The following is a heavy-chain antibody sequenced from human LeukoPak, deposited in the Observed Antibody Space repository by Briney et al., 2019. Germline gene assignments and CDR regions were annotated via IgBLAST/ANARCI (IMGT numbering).Heavy chain of an antibody. CDR3: VVDLSGSADY. CDR2: ISSSSSYI. Sequence: GGSLRLSCAASGLTFSSYSMNWVRQAPGKGLEWVSSISSSSSYIYYADSVKGRFTISRDNAKNTLYLQMNSLRTEDSALYYCVVDLSGSADYWGQGTLVTVSS. J-gene: IGHJ4*02. CDR1: GLTFSSYS. D-gene: IGHD3-10*01. V-gene: IGHV3-21*01.